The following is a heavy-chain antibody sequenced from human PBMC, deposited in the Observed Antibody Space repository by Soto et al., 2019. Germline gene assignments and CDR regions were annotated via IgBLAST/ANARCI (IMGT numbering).Heavy chain of an antibody. CDR1: GFTFSRYG. CDR3: ASPEGGYSYGYGYYYYGMDV. J-gene: IGHJ6*02. D-gene: IGHD5-18*01. Sequence: GGSLRLSCAASGFTFSRYGMHWVRQAPGKGLEWVAVISYDGSNKYYADSVKGRFTISRDNSKNTLYLQMNSLRAEDTAVYYCASPEGGYSYGYGYYYYGMDVWGQGTTVTVSS. CDR2: ISYDGSNK. V-gene: IGHV3-30*03.